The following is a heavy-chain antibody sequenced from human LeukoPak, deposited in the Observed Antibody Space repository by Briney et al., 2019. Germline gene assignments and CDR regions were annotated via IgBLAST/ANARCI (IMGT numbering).Heavy chain of an antibody. Sequence: SETLSLTCAVYGGSFSGYYWSWIRQPPGKGLEWIGKINHSGSTNYSPSLKSRVTISIDTSKNQFSLKLNSMTAADTAVYYCARGEGARDGYNYAGPFYFDYWGHGTLVTVSS. J-gene: IGHJ4*01. CDR1: GGSFSGYY. D-gene: IGHD5-24*01. CDR2: INHSGST. CDR3: ARGEGARDGYNYAGPFYFDY. V-gene: IGHV4-34*01.